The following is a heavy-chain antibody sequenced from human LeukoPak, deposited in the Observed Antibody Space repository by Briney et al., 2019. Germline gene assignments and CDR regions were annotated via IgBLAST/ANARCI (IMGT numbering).Heavy chain of an antibody. Sequence: PGGALGLPCAASGFTFSSCEMNWVRQAPGEGLEWVSYISSSGSTIYYADTVKGRFTISRDNAKNSLYLQMNSLRAEDTAVYYCARGEYSGSYYRDWGQGTLVTVSS. CDR3: ARGEYSGSYYRD. J-gene: IGHJ4*02. V-gene: IGHV3-48*03. CDR1: GFTFSSCE. CDR2: ISSSGSTI. D-gene: IGHD1-26*01.